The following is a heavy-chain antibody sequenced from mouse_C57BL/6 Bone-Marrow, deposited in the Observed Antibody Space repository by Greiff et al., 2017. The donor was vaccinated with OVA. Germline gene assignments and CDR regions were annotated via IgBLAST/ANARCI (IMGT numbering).Heavy chain of an antibody. CDR2: IYPGDGDT. D-gene: IGHD1-1*02. J-gene: IGHJ3*01. Sequence: QVQLQQSGPELVKPGASVKISCKASGYAFSSSWMNWVKQRPGKGLEWIGRIYPGDGDTNYNGKFKGKATLTADKSSSTAYMQLSSLTSEDSAVYFCARWDYVPNWGQGTLGTVSA. V-gene: IGHV1-82*01. CDR3: ARWDYVPN. CDR1: GYAFSSSW.